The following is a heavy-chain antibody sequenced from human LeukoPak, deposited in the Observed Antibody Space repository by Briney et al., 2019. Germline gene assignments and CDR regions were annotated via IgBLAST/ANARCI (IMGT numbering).Heavy chain of an antibody. CDR2: IYSGGST. CDR3: ARAPYYYDSSGYYYYFDY. D-gene: IGHD3-22*01. CDR1: GFTVSSNY. J-gene: IGHJ4*02. V-gene: IGHV3-53*01. Sequence: GGSLRLSCAASGFTVSSNYMGWVRQAPGKGLEWVSVIYSGGSTYYADSVKGRFTISRDNSKNTLYLQMNSLRAEDTAVYYCARAPYYYDSSGYYYYFDYWGQGTLVTVSS.